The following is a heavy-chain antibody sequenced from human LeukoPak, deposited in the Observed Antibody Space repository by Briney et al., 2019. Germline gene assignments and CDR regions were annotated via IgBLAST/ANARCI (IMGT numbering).Heavy chain of an antibody. V-gene: IGHV4-39*07. D-gene: IGHD5-12*01. CDR3: ARESPYDGAFDI. CDR2: IYYSGST. CDR1: GGSISSSSYY. Sequence: PSETLSLTCTVSGGSISSSSYYWGWIRQPPGKGLEWIGSIYYSGSTYYNPSLKSRVTISVDTSKNQFSLKLSSVTAADTAVYYCARESPYDGAFDIWGQGTVVTVSS. J-gene: IGHJ3*02.